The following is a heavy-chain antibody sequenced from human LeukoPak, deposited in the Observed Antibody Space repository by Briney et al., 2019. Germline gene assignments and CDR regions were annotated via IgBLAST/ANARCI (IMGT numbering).Heavy chain of an antibody. D-gene: IGHD2-15*01. J-gene: IGHJ5*02. V-gene: IGHV1-46*01. Sequence: ASVKVSCKASGYSFTTYHMHWVRQAPGQGLEWMGMINTRDGNTNHAQKFRGRVTMTRDTSMSIVYMELSSLRSEDTAVYYCATERSGGTWFDPWGQGTLVTVSP. CDR2: INTRDGNT. CDR3: ATERSGGTWFDP. CDR1: GYSFTTYH.